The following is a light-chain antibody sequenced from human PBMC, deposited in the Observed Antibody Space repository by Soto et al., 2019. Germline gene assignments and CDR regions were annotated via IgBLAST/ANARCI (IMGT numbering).Light chain of an antibody. V-gene: IGKV3-11*01. CDR1: QSVSRY. J-gene: IGKJ1*01. CDR2: DTS. CDR3: QQRSTWPTA. Sequence: EIVLTQSPATLSLSPGERATLSCRASQSVSRYLVWYQQKPGQAPRLLIYDTSNRATGIPARFSGSGSGTDFTVTISSLEPEDFAVYYCQQRSTWPTAFGQGTKVEI.